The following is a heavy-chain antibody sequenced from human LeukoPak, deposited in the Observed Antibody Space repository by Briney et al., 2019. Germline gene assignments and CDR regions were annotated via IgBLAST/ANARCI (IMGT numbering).Heavy chain of an antibody. CDR1: GFTFSSYA. J-gene: IGHJ5*02. CDR3: AKVGGKIAAAGNWFDP. Sequence: GGSLRLSCAASGFTFSSYAMSWVRQAPGKGLEWVSAISGSGGSAYYADSVKGRFTISRDNSKNTLYLRMNSLRAEDTAVYYCAKVGGKIAAAGNWFDPWGQGTLVTVSS. D-gene: IGHD6-13*01. CDR2: ISGSGGSA. V-gene: IGHV3-23*01.